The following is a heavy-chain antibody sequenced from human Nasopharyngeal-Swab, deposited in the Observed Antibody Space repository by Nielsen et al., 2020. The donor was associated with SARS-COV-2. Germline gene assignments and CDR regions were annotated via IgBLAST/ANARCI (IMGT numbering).Heavy chain of an antibody. CDR2: ISGSGGST. CDR1: GFTFGSYA. CDR3: AKDVRLSMVRGVIGYFQH. Sequence: GESLKISCAASGFTFGSYAMSWVRQAPGKGLEWVSAISGSGGSTYYADSVKGRFTISRDNSKNTLYLQMNSLRAEDTAVYYCAKDVRLSMVRGVIGYFQHWGQGTLVTVSS. D-gene: IGHD3-10*01. J-gene: IGHJ1*01. V-gene: IGHV3-23*01.